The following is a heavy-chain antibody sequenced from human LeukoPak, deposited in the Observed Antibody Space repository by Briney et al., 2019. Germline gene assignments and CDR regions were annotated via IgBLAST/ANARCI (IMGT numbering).Heavy chain of an antibody. D-gene: IGHD6-19*01. CDR3: TRDRSVWYGPFDY. CDR1: GFTFSTYT. Sequence: GGSLRLSCAASGFTFSTYTMNWVRQAPGKGLEWVSSISSSATYIYYADSVKGRFTISRDNAKNSLYLQMNSLRAEDTAVYYCTRDRSVWYGPFDYWGQGTLVTVSS. J-gene: IGHJ4*02. CDR2: ISSSATYI. V-gene: IGHV3-21*01.